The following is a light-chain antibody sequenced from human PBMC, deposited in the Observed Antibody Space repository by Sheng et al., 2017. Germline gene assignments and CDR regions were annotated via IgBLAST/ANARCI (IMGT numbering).Light chain of an antibody. CDR3: QSYDSFSGV. CDR2: RVT. V-gene: IGLV6-57*01. CDR1: SDTIGRNY. J-gene: IGLJ3*02. Sequence: NFMLTQPHSVSGSPGKTVTISCTRSSDTIGRNYVQWYQQRPGSSPTTVIMRVTKDLWVPARFSGSIDYSSNSASLTISGLKTEDEADYFCQSYDSFSGVFGGGTEADRP.